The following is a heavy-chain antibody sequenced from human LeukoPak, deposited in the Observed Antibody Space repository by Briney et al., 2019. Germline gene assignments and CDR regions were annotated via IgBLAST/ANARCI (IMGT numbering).Heavy chain of an antibody. CDR2: ISSSGGTI. CDR3: ARDSVVAAIAIDY. J-gene: IGHJ4*02. V-gene: IGHV3-11*01. Sequence: GGSLRLSCAASGFTFSDYYMSWIRQAPGKGLEWVSYISSSGGTIYYADSVKGRFTISRDNAKNSLYLQMNSLRAEDTAVYYCARDSVVAAIAIDYWGQGTLVTVSS. D-gene: IGHD2-15*01. CDR1: GFTFSDYY.